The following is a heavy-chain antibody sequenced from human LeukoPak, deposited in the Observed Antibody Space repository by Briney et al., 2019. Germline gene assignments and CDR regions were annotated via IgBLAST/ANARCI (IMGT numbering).Heavy chain of an antibody. CDR2: ISSSGSTI. Sequence: PGGSLRLSCAASGFTFSDYYMSWIRQAPGKGLEWVSYISSSGSTIYYADSVKGRFTISRDNAKNSLYLQMNSLRAEDTAVYYCATPPPLRITIFGVVPGGWGQGTLVTVSS. D-gene: IGHD3-3*01. CDR1: GFTFSDYY. V-gene: IGHV3-11*04. CDR3: ATPPPLRITIFGVVPGG. J-gene: IGHJ4*02.